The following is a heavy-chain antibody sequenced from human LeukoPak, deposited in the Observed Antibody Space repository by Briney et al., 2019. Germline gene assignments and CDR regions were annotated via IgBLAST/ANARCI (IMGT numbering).Heavy chain of an antibody. V-gene: IGHV3-33*01. CDR3: ARDPITMVRGVIKKNYFDY. CDR1: GFTFSSYG. D-gene: IGHD3-10*01. Sequence: GRSLRLSCAASGFTFSSYGMHWVRQAPGKGLEWVAVIWYDGSNKYYADSVKGRFTISRDNSKNTLYLQMNSLRAEDTAVYYCARDPITMVRGVIKKNYFDYWGQGTLVTVSS. J-gene: IGHJ4*02. CDR2: IWYDGSNK.